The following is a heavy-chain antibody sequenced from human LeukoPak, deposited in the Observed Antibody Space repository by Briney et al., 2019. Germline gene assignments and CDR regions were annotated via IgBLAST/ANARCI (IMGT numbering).Heavy chain of an antibody. CDR2: TYYRSKWYN. CDR3: AKEGITTVRGVTRYYYGMDV. Sequence: SQTLSLTCAISGDSVSSNSAAWNWIRQSPSRGLEWLGRTYYRSKWYNDYAVFVKSRITINPDTPKNQFSLQLNSVTPEDTAVYYCAKEGITTVRGVTRYYYGMDVWGQGTTVTVSS. J-gene: IGHJ6*02. CDR1: GDSVSSNSAA. V-gene: IGHV6-1*01. D-gene: IGHD3-10*01.